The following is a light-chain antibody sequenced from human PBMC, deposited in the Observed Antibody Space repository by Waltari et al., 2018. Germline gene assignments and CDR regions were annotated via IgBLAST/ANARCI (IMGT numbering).Light chain of an antibody. V-gene: IGKV3D-15*01. CDR1: QSVNSD. Sequence: IVLTQSPATLSVSPGYRVTLSCRASQSVNSDLAWYQHQPGQAPRLRIYGASTRATGIPARFSGSGSGTEFTLTIRSLQSEDFAVYYCQQYRNWPPWTFGQGTKVEIK. J-gene: IGKJ1*01. CDR3: QQYRNWPPWT. CDR2: GAS.